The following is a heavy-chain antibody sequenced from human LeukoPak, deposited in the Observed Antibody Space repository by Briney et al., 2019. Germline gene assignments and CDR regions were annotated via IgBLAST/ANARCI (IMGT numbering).Heavy chain of an antibody. J-gene: IGHJ3*02. CDR3: ARLPPYDSSGYYAFDI. Sequence: GGSLRLSCAASGFTFDAYAMSWVRQAPGKGLEWVANIKQDGSEKYYVDSVKGRFTISRDNAKNSLYLQMNSLRAEDTAVYYCARLPPYDSSGYYAFDIWGQGTMVTVSS. CDR1: GFTFDAYA. V-gene: IGHV3-7*01. D-gene: IGHD3-22*01. CDR2: IKQDGSEK.